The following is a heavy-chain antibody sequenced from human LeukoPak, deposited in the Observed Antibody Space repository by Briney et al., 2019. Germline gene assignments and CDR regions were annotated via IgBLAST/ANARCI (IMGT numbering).Heavy chain of an antibody. D-gene: IGHD2-2*01. CDR2: IYYSGST. Sequence: SETLSLTXTVSGGSISSGDYYWSWIRQPPGKGLEWIGYIYYSGSTYYNPSLKSRVTISVDTSKNQFSLKLSSVTAADTAVYYCARYCSSTSCDAFDIWGQGTMVTVSS. J-gene: IGHJ3*02. CDR1: GGSISSGDYY. V-gene: IGHV4-30-4*08. CDR3: ARYCSSTSCDAFDI.